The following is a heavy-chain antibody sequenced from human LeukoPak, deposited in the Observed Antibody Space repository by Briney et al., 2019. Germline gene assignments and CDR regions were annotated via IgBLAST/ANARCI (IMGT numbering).Heavy chain of an antibody. J-gene: IGHJ4*02. CDR3: ARPHLSGGYTGFDY. CDR1: GGPISSGFYY. D-gene: IGHD1-26*01. CDR2: FHYSGGT. V-gene: IGHV4-39*01. Sequence: SETLSLTCTVSGGPISSGFYYWGWIRQPPGKGLEWIGSFHYSGGTSYNPSLKSRVTISADTSKNQFSLTVSSVTAADTAVYYCARPHLSGGYTGFDYWGQGTLVTVSS.